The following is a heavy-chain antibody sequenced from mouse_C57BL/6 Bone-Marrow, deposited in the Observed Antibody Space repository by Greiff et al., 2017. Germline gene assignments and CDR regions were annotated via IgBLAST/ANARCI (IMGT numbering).Heavy chain of an antibody. CDR2: LNPSTGGT. J-gene: IGHJ2*01. CDR3: AREAGVYPCDY. Sequence: VHVKQSGPELVKPGASVKISCKASGYSFTGYYLNWVKQSPEKSLEWIGELNPSTGGTTYNQKFQAKSTLTVDKSSSTAYMQLKSLTSEDSAVYYCAREAGVYPCDYWGQGTTLTVSS. D-gene: IGHD6-1*01. V-gene: IGHV1-42*01. CDR1: GYSFTGYY.